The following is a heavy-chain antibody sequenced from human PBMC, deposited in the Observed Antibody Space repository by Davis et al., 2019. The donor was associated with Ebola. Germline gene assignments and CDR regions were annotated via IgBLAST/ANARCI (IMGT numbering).Heavy chain of an antibody. CDR3: ARGGRQWLSPIKFDY. CDR1: GGSISSYY. D-gene: IGHD6-19*01. V-gene: IGHV4-59*01. Sequence: SETLSLTCTVSGGSISSYYWSWIRQPPGKGLEWIGYIYYSGSTNYNPSLKSRVTISVDTSKNQFSLKLSSVTAADTAVYYCARGGRQWLSPIKFDYWGQGTLVTVSS. CDR2: IYYSGST. J-gene: IGHJ4*02.